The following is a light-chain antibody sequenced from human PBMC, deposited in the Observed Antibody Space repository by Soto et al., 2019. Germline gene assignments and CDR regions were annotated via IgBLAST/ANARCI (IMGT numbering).Light chain of an antibody. CDR2: DAS. J-gene: IGKJ1*01. Sequence: EVVFTQSPVTLSLSPGQRATLSCRASQSISSNLAWYQQKPDQAPRLLISDASNMATGIPARFSGSGSGTDFTRTSSSLEPEDFGVYYGQQRSNWPPEWTFGQGTKVDIK. CDR3: QQRSNWPPEWT. CDR1: QSISSN. V-gene: IGKV3-11*01.